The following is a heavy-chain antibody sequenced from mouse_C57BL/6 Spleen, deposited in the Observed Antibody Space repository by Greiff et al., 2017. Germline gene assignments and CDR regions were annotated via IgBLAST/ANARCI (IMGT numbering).Heavy chain of an antibody. CDR2: IRNKANNHAT. Sequence: EVHLVESGGGLVQPGGSMKLSCAASGFTFSDAWMDWVRQSPEKGLEWVAEIRNKANNHATYYAESVKGRFTISRDDSKSSVYLQMNSLRAEDTGIYYCTSEGNYDAMDYWGQGTSVTVSS. CDR1: GFTFSDAW. CDR3: TSEGNYDAMDY. V-gene: IGHV6-6*01. D-gene: IGHD2-1*01. J-gene: IGHJ4*01.